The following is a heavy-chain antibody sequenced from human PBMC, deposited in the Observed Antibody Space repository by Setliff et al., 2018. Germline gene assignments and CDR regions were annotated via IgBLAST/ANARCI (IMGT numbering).Heavy chain of an antibody. CDR1: GGSISSSSYQ. Sequence: SETLSLTCTVSGGSISSSSYQWGWVRQTPGKGLEWFGSIYYSGTAYYNPSLKSRVTISVDTSKNQFSLQVTSVTATDTAVYYCARHEFVGGYYGSVTYRHFDYWGQGILVTVSS. J-gene: IGHJ4*02. V-gene: IGHV4-39*01. CDR3: ARHEFVGGYYGSVTYRHFDY. CDR2: IYYSGTA. D-gene: IGHD3-10*01.